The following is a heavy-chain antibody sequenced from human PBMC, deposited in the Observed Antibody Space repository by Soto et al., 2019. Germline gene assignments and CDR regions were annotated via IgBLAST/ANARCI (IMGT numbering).Heavy chain of an antibody. CDR3: AKGLEDIVVVVAAPFDY. Sequence: QVQLVESGGGVVQPGRSLRLSCAASGFTFSSYGMHWVRQAPGKGLEWVAVISYDGSNKYYADSVKGRFTISRDNSKNTLYLQMNSLRAEDTAVYYCAKGLEDIVVVVAAPFDYWGQGTLVTVSS. V-gene: IGHV3-30*18. CDR2: ISYDGSNK. D-gene: IGHD2-15*01. CDR1: GFTFSSYG. J-gene: IGHJ4*02.